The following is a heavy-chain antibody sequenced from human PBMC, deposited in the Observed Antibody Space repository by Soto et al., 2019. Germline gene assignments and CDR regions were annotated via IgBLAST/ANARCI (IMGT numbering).Heavy chain of an antibody. D-gene: IGHD2-21*02. CDR1: GYTFTSYG. J-gene: IGHJ4*01. CDR2: INAGSGNT. Sequence: GASVKVSCKASGYTFTSYGISWVRQAPGQGLEWMGWINAGSGNTKYSQKFQGRVTITRDTSASTAYMELSSLRSEDTAVYYCARRIVVVTALDYWG. V-gene: IGHV1-3*01. CDR3: ARRIVVVTALDY.